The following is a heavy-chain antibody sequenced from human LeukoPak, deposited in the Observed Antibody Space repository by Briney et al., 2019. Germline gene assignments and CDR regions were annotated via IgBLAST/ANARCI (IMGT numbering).Heavy chain of an antibody. Sequence: SGKVSRKASGYTFTRSYMHWGRHSPGQGLGWMGWFNTNTRNPTYTQGFPGRVVFSFDTSITTTYLQISSLQSEHHARYYCSREEGLLPGAGGGWFGPWGQGTLVTVSS. CDR2: FNTNTRNP. D-gene: IGHD2-15*01. CDR1: GYTFTRSY. V-gene: IGHV7-4-1*02. CDR3: SREEGLLPGAGGGWFGP. J-gene: IGHJ5*02.